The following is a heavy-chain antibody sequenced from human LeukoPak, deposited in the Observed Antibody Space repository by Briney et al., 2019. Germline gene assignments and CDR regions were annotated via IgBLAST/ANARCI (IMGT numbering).Heavy chain of an antibody. J-gene: IGHJ5*02. D-gene: IGHD3-16*01. CDR2: FDPEDGER. CDR3: VTELHRLRFDP. CDR1: GYSLSEVF. V-gene: IGHV1-24*01. Sequence: ASVKVSCKVSGYSLSEVFMHCVRQAPGKGLDWMGGFDPEDGERIYAQKFQGRVTMTEDTSTDTAYMELSSLRSQDTAMYYCVTELHRLRFDPWGQGTLVTVSS.